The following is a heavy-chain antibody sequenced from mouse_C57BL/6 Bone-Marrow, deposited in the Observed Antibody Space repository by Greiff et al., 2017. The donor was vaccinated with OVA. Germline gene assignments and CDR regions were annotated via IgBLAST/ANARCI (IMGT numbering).Heavy chain of an antibody. CDR2: IAPSDSET. J-gene: IGHJ3*01. D-gene: IGHD2-2*01. CDR1: GYTFTSYW. Sequence: VKLQQPGAELVRPGSSVKLSCKASGYTFTSYWMHWVKQRPIQGLEWIGNIAPSDSETHYNQKFKDKATLTVDKSSSTAYMQLSSLTSEDSAVYYCARGGGYDVGVAYWGQGTLVTVSA. CDR3: ARGGGYDVGVAY. V-gene: IGHV1-52*01.